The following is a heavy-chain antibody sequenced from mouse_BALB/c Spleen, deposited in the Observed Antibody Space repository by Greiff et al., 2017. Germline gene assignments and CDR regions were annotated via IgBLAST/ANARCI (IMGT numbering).Heavy chain of an antibody. Sequence: EVMLVESGGGLVQPGGSLKLSCAASGFTFSSYGMSWVRQTPDKRLELVATINSNGGSTYYPDSVKGRFTISRDNAKNTLYLQMSSLKSEDTAMYYCARDLPKRFFDYWGQGTTLTVSS. J-gene: IGHJ2*01. CDR1: GFTFSSYG. CDR3: ARDLPKRFFDY. V-gene: IGHV5-6-3*01. CDR2: INSNGGST.